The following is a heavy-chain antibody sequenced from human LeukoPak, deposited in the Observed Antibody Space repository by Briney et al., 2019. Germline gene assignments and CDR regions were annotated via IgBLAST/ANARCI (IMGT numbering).Heavy chain of an antibody. D-gene: IGHD5-18*01. CDR1: GYTFTSYY. CDR2: INPSGGST. CDR3: ASQDTAMVSYNWFDP. Sequence: ASVKVSCKASGYTFTSYYMHWVRQAPGRGLEWMGIINPSGGSTSYAQKFQGGVTMTRDTSTSTVYMELSSLRSEDTAVYYCASQDTAMVSYNWFDPWGQGTLVTVSS. J-gene: IGHJ5*02. V-gene: IGHV1-46*01.